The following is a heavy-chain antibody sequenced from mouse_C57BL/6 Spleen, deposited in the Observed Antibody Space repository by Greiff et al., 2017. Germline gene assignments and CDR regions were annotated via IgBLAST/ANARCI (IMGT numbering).Heavy chain of an antibody. CDR2: INPGSGGT. V-gene: IGHV1-54*01. CDR3: ARGGSNYWFAY. CDR1: GYAFTNYL. J-gene: IGHJ3*01. Sequence: QVQLQQSGAELVRPGTSVKVSCKASGYAFTNYLIAWVKQRPGQGLEWSGVINPGSGGTNYNEKFKGKATLTADKSSSTAYMQLSSLTSEDSAVYFCARGGSNYWFAYWGQGTLVTVSA. D-gene: IGHD2-5*01.